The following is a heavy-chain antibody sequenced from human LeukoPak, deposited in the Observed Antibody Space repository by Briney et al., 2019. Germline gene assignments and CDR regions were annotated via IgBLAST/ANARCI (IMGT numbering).Heavy chain of an antibody. CDR3: AEGHGYCVRANYLQY. V-gene: IGHV3-23*01. J-gene: IGHJ1*01. CDR2: SSGKSERI. CDR1: VVTLRQPT. D-gene: IGHD3-10*02. Sequence: PGGSLRLSCAGSVVTLRQPTTSWVPQAPGKGLEWVSSSSGKSERIYYSESVKGRFTISGDNSRNTMTLHMNSLRAESTAADFWAEGHGYCVRANYLQYWGQGTLVTVSS.